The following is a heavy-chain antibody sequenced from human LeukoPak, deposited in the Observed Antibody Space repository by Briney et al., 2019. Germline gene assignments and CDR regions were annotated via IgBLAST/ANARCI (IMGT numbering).Heavy chain of an antibody. CDR1: GFTFSNYA. CDR2: ITGSGSGI. D-gene: IGHD3-9*01. CDR3: AKWGDYDVLAGYYVSDY. V-gene: IGHV3-23*01. J-gene: IGHJ4*02. Sequence: GASLRLSCAASGFTFSNYAMSWVRQAPGKGLEWVSAITGSGSGIYYADSMKSRFTISRDNSKNTLYLQINSLRAEDTAVYYCAKWGDYDVLAGYYVSDYWGQGTLVTVSS.